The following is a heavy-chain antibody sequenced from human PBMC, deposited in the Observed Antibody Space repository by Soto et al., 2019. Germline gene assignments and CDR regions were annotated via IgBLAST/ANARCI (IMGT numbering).Heavy chain of an antibody. CDR1: GGTFSSYA. CDR2: IIPIFGTA. Sequence: SVKVSCKASGGTFSSYAISWVRQAPGQGLEWMGGIIPIFGTANYAQKFQGRVTITADESTSTAYMELSSLRSEDTAVYYCARRYCSGGSCYSAWFDPWGQGTLVTVSS. CDR3: ARRYCSGGSCYSAWFDP. D-gene: IGHD2-15*01. J-gene: IGHJ5*02. V-gene: IGHV1-69*13.